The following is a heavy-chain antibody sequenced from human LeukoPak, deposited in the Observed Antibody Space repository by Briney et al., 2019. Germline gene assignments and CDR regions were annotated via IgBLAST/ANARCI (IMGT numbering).Heavy chain of an antibody. CDR2: SYYSGST. CDR1: GGSISSSSYY. CDR3: ARLSSLANIAARGRTWLDP. V-gene: IGHV4-39*07. J-gene: IGHJ5*02. Sequence: PSETLSFTCTVSGGSISSSSYYWGWIRQPPGKGLEWIGSSYYSGSTYYNPSLKSRVTISVDTSKNQFSLKLSSVTAADTAVYYCARLSSLANIAARGRTWLDPWGQGSLVTVSS. D-gene: IGHD6-6*01.